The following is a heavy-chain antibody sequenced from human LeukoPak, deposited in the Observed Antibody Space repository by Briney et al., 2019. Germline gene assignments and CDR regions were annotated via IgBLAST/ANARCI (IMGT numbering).Heavy chain of an antibody. J-gene: IGHJ4*02. D-gene: IGHD3-16*02. CDR3: ARRGRADYVWGSYRSYYFDY. V-gene: IGHV4-39*01. CDR1: GGSISSSSYY. CDR2: IYYSGST. Sequence: SETLSLTCTVSGGSISSSSYYWGWIRQPPGKGLEWIGSIYYSGSTYYNPSLKSRVTISVDTSTNQFSLKLSSVTAADTAVYYCARRGRADYVWGSYRSYYFDYWAQGTLVTVSS.